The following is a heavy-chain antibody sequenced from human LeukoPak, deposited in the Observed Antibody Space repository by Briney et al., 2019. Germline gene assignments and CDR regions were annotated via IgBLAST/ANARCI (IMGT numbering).Heavy chain of an antibody. CDR2: IRYDGSNK. Sequence: GGSLRLSCAASGFTFSSYGMHWVRQAPGKGLEWVAFIRYDGSNKYYADSVKGRFTISRDNSKNTLYLQMNSLRAEDTAVYYCAKDILRLWSFFDYWGQGTLVTVSS. J-gene: IGHJ4*02. CDR3: AKDILRLWSFFDY. CDR1: GFTFSSYG. V-gene: IGHV3-30*02. D-gene: IGHD5-18*01.